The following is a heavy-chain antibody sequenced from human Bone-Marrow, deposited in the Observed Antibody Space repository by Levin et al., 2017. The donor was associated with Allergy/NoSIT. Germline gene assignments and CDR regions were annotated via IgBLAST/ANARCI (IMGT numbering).Heavy chain of an antibody. CDR2: IIPILGIA. J-gene: IGHJ6*02. Sequence: SVKVSCKASGGTFSSYTISWVRQAPGQGLEWMGRIIPILGIANYAQKFQGRVTITADKSTSTAYMELSSLRSEDTAVYYCAREPGYGDSRNYYYYYGMDVWGQGTTVTVSS. D-gene: IGHD4-17*01. CDR3: AREPGYGDSRNYYYYYGMDV. CDR1: GGTFSSYT. V-gene: IGHV1-69*04.